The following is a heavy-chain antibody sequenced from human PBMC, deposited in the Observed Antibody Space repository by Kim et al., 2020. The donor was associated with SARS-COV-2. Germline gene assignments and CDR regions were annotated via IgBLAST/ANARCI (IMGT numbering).Heavy chain of an antibody. Sequence: GSTYYNPSLKSRVTISVDTSKNQFSLKLSAVTAADTAVYYCASIAAGNHYWGQGTLVTVSS. D-gene: IGHD6-13*01. J-gene: IGHJ4*02. V-gene: IGHV4-31*02. CDR2: GST. CDR3: ASIAAGNHY.